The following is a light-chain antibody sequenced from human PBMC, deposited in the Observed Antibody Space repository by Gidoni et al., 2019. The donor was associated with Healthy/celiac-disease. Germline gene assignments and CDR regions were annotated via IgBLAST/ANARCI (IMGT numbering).Light chain of an antibody. CDR3: QQYGSSYT. CDR1: QSVSSSH. J-gene: IGKJ2*01. V-gene: IGKV3-20*01. Sequence: EIVLTQSPGTLSLSPGEMATLSCRASQSVSSSHLAWYQQKPGQAPRLLISDRFSGSGSGTDFTLTISRLEPEDFAGYYGQQYGSSYTFGQXTKLEIK.